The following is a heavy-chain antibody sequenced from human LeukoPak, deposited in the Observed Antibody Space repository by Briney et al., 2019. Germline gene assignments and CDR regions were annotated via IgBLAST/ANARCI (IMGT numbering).Heavy chain of an antibody. D-gene: IGHD3-22*01. CDR3: AKVPGPLHYYDSSSYPLAFDY. CDR2: ISGSGGST. V-gene: IGHV3-23*01. CDR1: GFTFSSYA. J-gene: IGHJ4*02. Sequence: GGSLRLSCAASGFTFSSYAMSWVRQAPGKGLEWVSAISGSGGSTYYADSVKGRFTISRDNSKNTLYLRMNSLRADDTAVYYCAKVPGPLHYYDSSSYPLAFDYWGQGTLVTVSS.